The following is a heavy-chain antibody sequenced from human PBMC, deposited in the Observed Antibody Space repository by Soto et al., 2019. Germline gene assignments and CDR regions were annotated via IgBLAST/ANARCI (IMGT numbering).Heavy chain of an antibody. J-gene: IGHJ4*02. CDR1: GHTFITFG. V-gene: IGHV1-18*01. CDR2: INNRNGNT. Sequence: QVQLVQSGAEMRKPGASVKVSCKVSGHTFITFGVSWVRQAPGQGLEWMGWINNRNGNTNYAQKFQGRVSMTRDTSTTTVYMELRSLTSDDAAVYFCARETNQWDHIYWDSWGQGTMVIVSS. D-gene: IGHD1-26*01. CDR3: ARETNQWDHIYWDS.